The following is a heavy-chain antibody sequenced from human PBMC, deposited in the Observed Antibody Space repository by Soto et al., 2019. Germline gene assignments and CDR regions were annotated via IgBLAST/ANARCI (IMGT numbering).Heavy chain of an antibody. CDR2: ISSSSSYI. CDR1: GFTFSSYS. J-gene: IGHJ5*02. Sequence: GGSLRLSCAASGFTFSSYSMNWVRQAPGKGLEWVSSISSSSSYIYYADSVKGRFTISRDNAKNSLYLQMNSLRAEDTAVYYCASGLRTTRNWFDTWGQGTLVTVSS. D-gene: IGHD4-17*01. V-gene: IGHV3-21*01. CDR3: ASGLRTTRNWFDT.